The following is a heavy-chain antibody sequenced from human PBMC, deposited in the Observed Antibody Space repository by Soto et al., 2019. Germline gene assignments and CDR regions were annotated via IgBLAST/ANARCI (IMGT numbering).Heavy chain of an antibody. CDR2: ISYDGSNK. CDR3: GKDRGKQWPRWPHQDYYFDY. J-gene: IGHJ4*02. Sequence: GGSLRLSCAASGFTFSSYGMHWVRQAPGKGLEWVAVISYDGSNKYYADSVKGRFTISRDNSKNTLYLQMNSLRAEDTAGYYCGKDRGKQWPRWPHQDYYFDYWGQGTLVTVSS. V-gene: IGHV3-30*18. CDR1: GFTFSSYG. D-gene: IGHD5-12*01.